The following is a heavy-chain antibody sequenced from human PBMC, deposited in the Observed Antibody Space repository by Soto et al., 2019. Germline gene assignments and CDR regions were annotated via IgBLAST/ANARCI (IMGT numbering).Heavy chain of an antibody. D-gene: IGHD6-13*01. J-gene: IGHJ6*02. CDR3: ARSPAYSASGCYFYYGMKI. CDR1: GYTFTNYG. Sequence: QVQLVQSGAELKKPGASVKVSCKASGYTFTNYGISWVRQAPGQVLEWMGWINTYHGNTKYAQKLHGRVTMTKDTATSTAYRELTSLRSYDRAVYYCARSPAYSASGCYFYYGMKIWGQGTMVIVSS. V-gene: IGHV1-18*01. CDR2: INTYHGNT.